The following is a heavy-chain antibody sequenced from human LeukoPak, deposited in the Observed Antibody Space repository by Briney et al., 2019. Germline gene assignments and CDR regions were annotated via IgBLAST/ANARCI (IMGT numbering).Heavy chain of an antibody. CDR2: ISSNSYYI. Sequence: GGSLRLSCAASGFTFSRYSMNWVRQAPGKGLEWVSTISSNSYYIYYADSVKGRFTISRDNAKNSVYLQMNSLRAEDTAVYYCGRVGNWNDRGDYWGQGTLVTVSS. D-gene: IGHD1-1*01. CDR3: GRVGNWNDRGDY. V-gene: IGHV3-21*01. CDR1: GFTFSRYS. J-gene: IGHJ4*02.